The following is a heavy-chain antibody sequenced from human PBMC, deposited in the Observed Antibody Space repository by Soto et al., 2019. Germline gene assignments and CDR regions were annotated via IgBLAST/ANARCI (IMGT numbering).Heavy chain of an antibody. CDR2: IYHSGST. CDR3: ARDLLLWFGEFSNRFDP. CDR1: GYSISSGYY. D-gene: IGHD3-10*01. Sequence: SETLSLTCAVSGYSISSGYYWGWIRQPPGKGLEWIGSIYHSGSTYYNPSLKSRVTISVDTSKNQFSLKLSSVTAADTAVYYCARDLLLWFGEFSNRFDPWGQGTLVTVSS. V-gene: IGHV4-38-2*01. J-gene: IGHJ5*02.